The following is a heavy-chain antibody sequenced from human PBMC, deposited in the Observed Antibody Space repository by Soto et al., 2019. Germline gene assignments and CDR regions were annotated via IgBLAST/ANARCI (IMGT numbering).Heavy chain of an antibody. CDR3: AGTYYYDSSGYYRFDY. J-gene: IGHJ4*02. V-gene: IGHV3-53*04. D-gene: IGHD3-22*01. CDR2: IYSGGST. CDR1: RFTVSSNY. Sequence: PGGSLKLSCAASRFTVSSNYMSWVRQAPGKGLEWVSVIYSGGSTYYADSVKGRFTISRHNSKNTLYLQMNSLRAEDTAVYYCAGTYYYDSSGYYRFDYWGQGTLVTVSS.